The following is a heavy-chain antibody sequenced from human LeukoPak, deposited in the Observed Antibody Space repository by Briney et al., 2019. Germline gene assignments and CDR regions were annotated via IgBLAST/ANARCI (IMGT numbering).Heavy chain of an antibody. V-gene: IGHV4-34*01. CDR2: IEHFGST. Sequence: SETLSLTCAVYGGSFSDYYSTWIRQPPGKGLEWIGEIEHFGSTSYNPSLNSRVTISVDTSKNQFSLKLSSVTAADTAVYYCARGSIFIASRKVAAIHINPWGQGTLVTVSS. CDR1: GGSFSDYY. D-gene: IGHD2-15*01. J-gene: IGHJ5*02. CDR3: ARGSIFIASRKVAAIHINP.